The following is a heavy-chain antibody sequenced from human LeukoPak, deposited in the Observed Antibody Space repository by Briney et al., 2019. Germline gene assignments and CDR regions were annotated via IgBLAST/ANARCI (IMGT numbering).Heavy chain of an antibody. Sequence: PGGSLRLSCAASGFTVSSNYMSWVRQAPGKGLEWVSVIYSGGSTYYADSVKGRFTISRDNSKNTLYLQMNSLRAEDTAVYYCARDPLSKYGGKAGAFDIWGQGTMVTVSS. D-gene: IGHD4-23*01. V-gene: IGHV3-66*01. CDR3: ARDPLSKYGGKAGAFDI. J-gene: IGHJ3*02. CDR2: IYSGGST. CDR1: GFTVSSNY.